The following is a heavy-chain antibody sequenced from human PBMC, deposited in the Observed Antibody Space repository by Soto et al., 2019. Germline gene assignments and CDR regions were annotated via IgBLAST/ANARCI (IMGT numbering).Heavy chain of an antibody. CDR3: AREVDSSXYSPADY. J-gene: IGHJ4*02. D-gene: IGHD3-22*01. V-gene: IGHV1-3*01. Sequence: ASVKVSCKASGYTFTAYAMHWVRQAPGQRLEWMGWINAGNGNTKYSQKFQGRVTITRDTSASTAYMELSSLRSEDTAVYYCAREVDSSXYSPADYWGQGTLVTVSS. CDR2: INAGNGNT. CDR1: GYTFTAYA.